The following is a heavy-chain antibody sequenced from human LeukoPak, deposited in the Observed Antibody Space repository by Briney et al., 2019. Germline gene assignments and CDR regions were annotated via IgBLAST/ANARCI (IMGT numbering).Heavy chain of an antibody. Sequence: SETLSLTCTVSGGSISSYYWSWIRQPPGKGLEWIGYIYYSGSTNYNPSLKSRVTISVDTSKNQFSLKLSPVTAADTAVYYCARGARVYAIGEFDYWGQGTLVTVSS. D-gene: IGHD2-8*01. CDR2: IYYSGST. CDR3: ARGARVYAIGEFDY. J-gene: IGHJ4*02. V-gene: IGHV4-59*08. CDR1: GGSISSYY.